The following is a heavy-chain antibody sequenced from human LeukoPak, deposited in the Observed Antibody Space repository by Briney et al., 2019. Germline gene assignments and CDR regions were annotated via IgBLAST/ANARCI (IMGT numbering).Heavy chain of an antibody. CDR3: ARVRDYGDYIDY. CDR2: IYYSGST. J-gene: IGHJ4*02. V-gene: IGHV4-30-4*01. CDR1: GGSISSDDYY. D-gene: IGHD4-17*01. Sequence: SQTLSLTCTVSGGSISSDDYYWSWIRQPPGKGLEWIGYIYYSGSTYYNPSLKSRVTIPVDTSKNQFSLKLSSVTAADTAVYYCARVRDYGDYIDYWGQGTLVTVSS.